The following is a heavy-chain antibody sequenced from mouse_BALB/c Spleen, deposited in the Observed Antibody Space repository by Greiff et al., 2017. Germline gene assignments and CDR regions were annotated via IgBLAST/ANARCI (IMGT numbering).Heavy chain of an antibody. J-gene: IGHJ4*01. Sequence: GKLMESGGGLVKPGGSLKLSCAASGFTFSDYYMYWVRQTPEKRLEWVATISDGGSYTYYPDSVKGRFTISRDNAKNNLYLQMSSLKSEDTAMYYCARGRDYWGQGTSVTVSS. V-gene: IGHV5-4*02. CDR1: GFTFSDYY. CDR2: ISDGGSYT. CDR3: ARGRDY.